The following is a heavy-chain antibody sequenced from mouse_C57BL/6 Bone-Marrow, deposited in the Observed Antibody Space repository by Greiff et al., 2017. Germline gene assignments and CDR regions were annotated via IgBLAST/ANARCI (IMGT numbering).Heavy chain of an antibody. D-gene: IGHD1-1*01. CDR2: INPSTGGT. CDR1: GYSFTGYY. CDR3: ARGGYGKTFDV. V-gene: IGHV1-42*01. J-gene: IGHJ1*03. Sequence: VQLQQSGPELVKPGASVKISCKASGYSFTGYYMNWVKQSPEKSLEWIGEINPSTGGTTYNQKFKAKATLTVDKSSSTAYMQLKSLTSEDSAVYYCARGGYGKTFDVWGTGTTVTVSS.